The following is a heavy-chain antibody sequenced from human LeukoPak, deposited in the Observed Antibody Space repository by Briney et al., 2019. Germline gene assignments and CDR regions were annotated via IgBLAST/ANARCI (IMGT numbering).Heavy chain of an antibody. V-gene: IGHV3-74*01. Sequence: AGSLRLSCAASGFTFSSYWKYWVCHAPGKGLMWVSRINSDGSITNYADSVKGRFTISRDNAKNTLYLQMNSLRAGDTAAYYCARVRATFSPHFDNWGQGTLVTVSS. CDR1: GFTFSSYW. CDR2: INSDGSIT. D-gene: IGHD5-12*01. CDR3: ARVRATFSPHFDN. J-gene: IGHJ4*02.